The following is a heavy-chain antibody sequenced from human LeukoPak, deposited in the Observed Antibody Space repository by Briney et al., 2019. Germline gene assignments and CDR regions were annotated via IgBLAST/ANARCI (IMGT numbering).Heavy chain of an antibody. CDR3: AGRLWRRDGYNLSAFDI. CDR2: IYYSGST. Sequence: SETLTLPCTVSGGSISSYYWRWLRQPPGKGLEWIGYIYYSGSTNYNPSLKSRVTISVDTSKNQFSLKLSSVTAADTAVYYCAGRLWRRDGYNLSAFDIWGQGTMVTVSS. J-gene: IGHJ3*02. CDR1: GGSISSYY. D-gene: IGHD5-24*01. V-gene: IGHV4-59*01.